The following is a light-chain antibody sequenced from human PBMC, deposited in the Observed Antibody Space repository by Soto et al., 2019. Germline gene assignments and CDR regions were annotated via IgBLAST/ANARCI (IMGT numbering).Light chain of an antibody. J-gene: IGLJ3*02. Sequence: QTVVTQEASLSVSPGGTVTLTCGLNSGSVSTSHYPSWYQQTPGQPPRTLILNIESRPSGVPERFSGSKSGYTASLTVSGLQTEDEAFYYCSSSAGIYHYLVFGGGTKLTVL. CDR2: NIE. CDR1: SGSVSTSHY. V-gene: IGLV8-61*01. CDR3: SSSAGIYHYLV.